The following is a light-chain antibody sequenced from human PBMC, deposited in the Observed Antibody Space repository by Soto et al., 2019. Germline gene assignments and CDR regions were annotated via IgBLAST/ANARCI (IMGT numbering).Light chain of an antibody. V-gene: IGKV3-20*01. CDR2: SAS. J-gene: IGKJ1*01. CDR3: QRYGG. Sequence: IVLTPSPGTLSLSPGERATLSCRASQSVSSSHLAWYQQKPGQAPRLLIYSASSRATGIPDRFSGSGSGTDFTLTISRLEPEDIAVYYCQRYGGFGQGTKVDI. CDR1: QSVSSSH.